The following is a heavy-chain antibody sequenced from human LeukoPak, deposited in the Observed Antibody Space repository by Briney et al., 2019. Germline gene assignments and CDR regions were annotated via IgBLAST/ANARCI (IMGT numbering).Heavy chain of an antibody. CDR3: ARHWTIGLRFDP. Sequence: SETLSLTCTVSGGSISSSSYYWGWIRQPPGKGLEWIGSIYYSGSTYYNPSLKSRVTISVDTFKNQFSLKLSSVTAADTAVYYCARHWTIGLRFDPWGQGTLVTVSS. J-gene: IGHJ5*02. D-gene: IGHD3/OR15-3a*01. V-gene: IGHV4-39*01. CDR2: IYYSGST. CDR1: GGSISSSSYY.